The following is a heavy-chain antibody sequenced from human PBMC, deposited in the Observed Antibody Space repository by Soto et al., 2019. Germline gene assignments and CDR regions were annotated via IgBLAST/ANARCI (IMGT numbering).Heavy chain of an antibody. Sequence: QVQLQESGPGLAMSSGTLSLTCAVSGASIGDTYWWSWVRQPPGKGLEWIGEIYEYGRTNYNASLKSRVTISVDKSKNQFSLQLRSLTAADTAVYYCARNSFSTSSYNFLDPWGQGALVTVSS. CDR3: ARNSFSTSSYNFLDP. D-gene: IGHD6-6*01. V-gene: IGHV4-4*02. CDR2: IYEYGRT. CDR1: GASIGDTYW. J-gene: IGHJ5*02.